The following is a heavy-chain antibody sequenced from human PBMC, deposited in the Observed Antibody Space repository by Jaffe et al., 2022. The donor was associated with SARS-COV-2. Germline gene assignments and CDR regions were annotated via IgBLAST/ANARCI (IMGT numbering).Heavy chain of an antibody. Sequence: QVQLQQWGAGLLKPSETLSLTCGVFGGSFSGYYWSWIRQPPGKGLEWIGEINHSGSTNYNPSLKSRVTISVDTSKNQFSLKLSSVTAADTAVYYCARREYCGRTNCYGPQAGWFDPWGQGTLVTVSS. CDR2: INHSGST. CDR3: ARREYCGRTNCYGPQAGWFDP. D-gene: IGHD2-2*01. V-gene: IGHV4-34*01. J-gene: IGHJ5*02. CDR1: GGSFSGYY.